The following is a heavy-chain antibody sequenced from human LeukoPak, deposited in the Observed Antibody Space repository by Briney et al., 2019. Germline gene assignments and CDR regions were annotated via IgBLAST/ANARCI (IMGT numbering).Heavy chain of an antibody. CDR3: ARSMKQWLVFDY. V-gene: IGHV3-64*01. Sequence: GGSPRLSCAASGFTFSSYAMHWVRQAPGKGLEYVSAISSNGGSTYYANSVKGRFTISRDNSKNTLYLQMGSLRAEDMAVYYCARSMKQWLVFDYWGQGTLVTVSS. D-gene: IGHD6-19*01. J-gene: IGHJ4*02. CDR1: GFTFSSYA. CDR2: ISSNGGST.